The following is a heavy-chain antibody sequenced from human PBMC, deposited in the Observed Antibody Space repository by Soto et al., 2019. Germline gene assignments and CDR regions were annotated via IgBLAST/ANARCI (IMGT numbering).Heavy chain of an antibody. CDR1: GYTFSTFP. CDR3: ARDSGFFEH. D-gene: IGHD6-19*01. J-gene: IGHJ4*02. CDR2: INTGDDNT. V-gene: IGHV1-3*04. Sequence: QVQLVQSGAEVKKPGASVRVSCKASGYTFSTFPIHWMRLAPGQRPEWIGWINTGDDNTKYSDKFQGRVTITRDTSASTGYMELSSLRSEDTAVYYCARDSGFFEHWGQGTLVTVSS.